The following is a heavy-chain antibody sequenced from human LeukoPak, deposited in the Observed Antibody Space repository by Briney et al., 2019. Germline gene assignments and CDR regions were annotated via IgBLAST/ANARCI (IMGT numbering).Heavy chain of an antibody. Sequence: GGSLRLSCAASGFTFSSYGMHWVRQAPGKGLEWVAVIWYDGSNKYYADSVKGRFTISRDNSKNTLYLQMNSLRAEDTAVYYCARRRYSSSRTFDYWGQGTLVTVSS. V-gene: IGHV3-33*01. J-gene: IGHJ4*02. CDR3: ARRRYSSSRTFDY. CDR1: GFTFSSYG. CDR2: IWYDGSNK. D-gene: IGHD6-13*01.